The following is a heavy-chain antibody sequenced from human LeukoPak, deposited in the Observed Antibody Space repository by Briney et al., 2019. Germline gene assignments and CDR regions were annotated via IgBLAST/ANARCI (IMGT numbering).Heavy chain of an antibody. V-gene: IGHV3-23*01. Sequence: PGGSLRLSCAASGFTFTNYAMGWVRQAPGKGLEWVSVISAADGDNTYYADSVKGRFSISRDNSNYTLHLQMNSLRAEDTAVFYCAKFNCDNWGQGTLVTVSS. CDR2: ISAADGDNT. CDR3: AKFNCDN. J-gene: IGHJ4*02. CDR1: GFTFTNYA.